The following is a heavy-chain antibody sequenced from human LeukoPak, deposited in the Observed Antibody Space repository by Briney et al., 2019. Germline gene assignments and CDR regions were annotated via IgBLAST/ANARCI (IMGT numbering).Heavy chain of an antibody. CDR3: ARGLYESGY. CDR1: GGSFSGYY. J-gene: IGHJ4*02. CDR2: INHSGST. Sequence: SETLSLTCAVYGGSFSGYYWSWIRQPPGKGLEWIGEINHSGSTNYNPSLKSRVTMSVDTSKNQFSLKLSSVTAADTAVYYCARGLYESGYWGQGTLVTVSS. V-gene: IGHV4-34*01. D-gene: IGHD3-3*01.